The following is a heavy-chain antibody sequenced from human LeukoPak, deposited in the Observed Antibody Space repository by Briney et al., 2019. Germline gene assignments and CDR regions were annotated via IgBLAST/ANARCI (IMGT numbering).Heavy chain of an antibody. CDR3: ARGSPDHYSSGSSGHYFDY. Sequence: GASVKVSCKASGYSFTGYHMHWVRQAPGQGLEWMGRINPNSGDTNYAQKFQGRVTMTRDTSISTAYMELSRLRSDDTAVYYCARGSPDHYSSGSSGHYFDYWGQGTLVTVSS. J-gene: IGHJ4*02. CDR1: GYSFTGYH. CDR2: INPNSGDT. D-gene: IGHD6-19*01. V-gene: IGHV1-2*06.